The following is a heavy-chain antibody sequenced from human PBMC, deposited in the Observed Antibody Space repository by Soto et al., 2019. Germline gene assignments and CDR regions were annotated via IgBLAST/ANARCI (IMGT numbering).Heavy chain of an antibody. Sequence: TLSITSTVPGGCINRGGYYWSWIRQQPGKGLEWIGYIYYSGSTYYNPSLKSRVTISVDTSKNQFSLKLSSVTAADTAVYYCARSIDPWGQGTLVTVS. CDR3: ARSIDP. CDR2: IYYSGST. J-gene: IGHJ5*02. CDR1: GGCINRGGYY. V-gene: IGHV4-31*03.